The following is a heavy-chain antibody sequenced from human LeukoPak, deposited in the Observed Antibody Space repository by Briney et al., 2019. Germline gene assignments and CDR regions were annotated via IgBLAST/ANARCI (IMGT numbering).Heavy chain of an antibody. Sequence: SSETLSLTCTVSGGSINNYYWSWIRQPPGKGLEWIGYIYYSGSTNYNPSLKSRVTISVDTSKNQFSLKLSSVTAADTAVYYCARVGGDSSGYYWGYFDYWGQGTLVTVSS. D-gene: IGHD3-22*01. J-gene: IGHJ4*02. V-gene: IGHV4-59*01. CDR3: ARVGGDSSGYYWGYFDY. CDR1: GGSINNYY. CDR2: IYYSGST.